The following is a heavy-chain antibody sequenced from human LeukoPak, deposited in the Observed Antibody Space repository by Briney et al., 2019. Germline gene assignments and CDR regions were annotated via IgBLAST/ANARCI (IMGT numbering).Heavy chain of an antibody. V-gene: IGHV3-30*18. CDR1: GFTFSSYG. CDR2: ISYDGSNK. CDR3: AKDHGSGWYLGMDV. D-gene: IGHD6-19*01. J-gene: IGHJ6*02. Sequence: GGSLRLSCAASGFTFSSYGMHWVRQAPGKGLEWVAVISYDGSNKYYADSVKGRFTISRDNSKNTLYLQMNSLRAEDTAVYYCAKDHGSGWYLGMDVWGQGTTVTVSS.